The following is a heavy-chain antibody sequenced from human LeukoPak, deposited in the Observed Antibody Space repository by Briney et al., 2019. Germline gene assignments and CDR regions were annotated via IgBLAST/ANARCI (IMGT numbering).Heavy chain of an antibody. CDR2: INPNSGAT. Sequence: GASVKVSCKASGYTFTGYYMHWLRHAPGQGLEWMGWINPNSGATNYAQKFQGRVTMTRDTSISTAYMELSRLRSDDTAVYYCARDGGFGGSNWFDPWGQGTLVTVSS. V-gene: IGHV1-2*02. CDR3: ARDGGFGGSNWFDP. J-gene: IGHJ5*02. CDR1: GYTFTGYY. D-gene: IGHD3-16*01.